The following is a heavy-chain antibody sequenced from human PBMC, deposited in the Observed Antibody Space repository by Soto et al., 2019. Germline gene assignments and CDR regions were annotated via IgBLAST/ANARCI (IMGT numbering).Heavy chain of an antibody. CDR3: TRQTDAVQWLVVPTDYNFDY. Sequence: LRLSCAASGFTFGGSAMHWVRQASGKGLEWVGHIRSKTNSYATAYAESVKGRFAISRDDSMNTAYLQMNSLKTEGTAVYFCTRQTDAVQWLVVPTDYNFDYWGQGTLVTVSS. J-gene: IGHJ4*02. V-gene: IGHV3-73*01. CDR2: IRSKTNSYAT. CDR1: GFTFGGSA. D-gene: IGHD6-19*01.